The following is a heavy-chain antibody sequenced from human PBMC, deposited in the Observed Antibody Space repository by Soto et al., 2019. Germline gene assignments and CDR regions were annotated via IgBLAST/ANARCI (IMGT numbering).Heavy chain of an antibody. CDR3: AKDRNSGYRDAFDI. J-gene: IGHJ3*02. V-gene: IGHV3-9*01. CDR2: ISWNSGSI. D-gene: IGHD3-22*01. CDR1: GFTFDDYA. Sequence: PVGSLRLSCAASGFTFDDYAMHWVRQAPGKGLEWVSGISWNSGSIGYADSVKGRFTISRDNAKNSLYLQMNSLRAEDTALYYCAKDRNSGYRDAFDIWDQGTMVTVSS.